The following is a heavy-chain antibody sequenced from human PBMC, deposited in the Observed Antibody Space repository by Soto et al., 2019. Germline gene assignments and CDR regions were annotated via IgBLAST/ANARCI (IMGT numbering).Heavy chain of an antibody. CDR3: AMYYDILTGYTL. CDR1: GFTFSSYA. Sequence: PGGSLRLSCAASGFTFSSYAMSWVRQAPGKGLDWVSAISGSSVSAYYADSVKGRFTVSRDNSKNTLFLQMNSLRAEDTAVYYCAMYYDILTGYTLWGQGSMVTVYS. V-gene: IGHV3-23*01. CDR2: ISGSSVSA. D-gene: IGHD3-9*01. J-gene: IGHJ4*02.